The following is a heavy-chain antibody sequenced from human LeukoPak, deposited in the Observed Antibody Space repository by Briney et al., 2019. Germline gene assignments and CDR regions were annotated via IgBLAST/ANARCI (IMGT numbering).Heavy chain of an antibody. D-gene: IGHD1-1*01. CDR3: ARSRNHRDSWDDLEY. CDR2: MNPNSGNT. V-gene: IGHV1-8*01. CDR1: GYTFTSYD. Sequence: ASVKVSCKASGYTFTSYDTNWVRQATGQGLEWMGWMNPNSGNTGYAQKFQGRVTKTRNTSISTAYMELSGLTSEDTAVYYCARSRNHRDSWDDLEYWGQGTLVTVSS. J-gene: IGHJ4*02.